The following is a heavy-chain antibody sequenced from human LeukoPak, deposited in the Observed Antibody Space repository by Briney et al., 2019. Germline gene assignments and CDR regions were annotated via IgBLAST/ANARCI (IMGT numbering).Heavy chain of an antibody. V-gene: IGHV3-23*01. Sequence: GGSLRLSCAASGFTFSSYAMSWVRQAPGKGLEWVSAISGGGGSTYYADSVKGRFTISRDNSKNTLYLQMNSLRAEDTAVYYCAKDQSPLEMTLPLVYWGQGTLVTVSS. D-gene: IGHD2-21*02. CDR3: AKDQSPLEMTLPLVY. CDR1: GFTFSSYA. J-gene: IGHJ4*02. CDR2: ISGGGGST.